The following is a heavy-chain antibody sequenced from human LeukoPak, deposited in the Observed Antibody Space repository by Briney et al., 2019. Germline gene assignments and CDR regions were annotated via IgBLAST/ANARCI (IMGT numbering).Heavy chain of an antibody. D-gene: IGHD1-26*01. Sequence: GRSLRLSCAASGFTFSSYAMHRVRQAPGKGLEWVAVISYDGSNKYYADSVKGRFTISRDNSKNTLYLQMNSLRAEDTAVYYCAIGRGGSYYYMDVWGKGTTVTVSS. CDR1: GFTFSSYA. J-gene: IGHJ6*03. CDR2: ISYDGSNK. CDR3: AIGRGGSYYYMDV. V-gene: IGHV3-30*01.